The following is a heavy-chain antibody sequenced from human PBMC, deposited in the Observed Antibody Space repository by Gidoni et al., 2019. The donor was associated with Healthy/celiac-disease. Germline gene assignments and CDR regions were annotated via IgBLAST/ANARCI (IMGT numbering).Heavy chain of an antibody. J-gene: IGHJ3*02. CDR1: GFSLSTSGVG. Sequence: QITLKESGPTLVKPTQTLTLTCTFSGFSLSTSGVGVGWIRQPPGKALEWLALIYWDDDKRYSPSLQSRLPITKDTSKNQVVLTMTNMDPVDTATYYCAHSTTHNYDFWSGYYRRGAFDIWGQGTMVTVSS. D-gene: IGHD3-3*01. CDR3: AHSTTHNYDFWSGYYRRGAFDI. CDR2: IYWDDDK. V-gene: IGHV2-5*02.